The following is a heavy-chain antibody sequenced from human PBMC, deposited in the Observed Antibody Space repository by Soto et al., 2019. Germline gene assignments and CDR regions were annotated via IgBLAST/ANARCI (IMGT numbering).Heavy chain of an antibody. CDR3: ARMYCSSTACYEYYLDS. Sequence: EVQLVESGGGLLQPGGSLRVSCAASGFSFSSSWMHWVRQAPGKGLVWVSRINSDGSTTTYADSVKGRFTISRDNAKNTLYLQMNSLRVEDTAVYYCARMYCSSTACYEYYLDSWGQGTLVTVSS. J-gene: IGHJ4*02. CDR2: INSDGSTT. CDR1: GFSFSSSW. V-gene: IGHV3-74*01. D-gene: IGHD2-2*01.